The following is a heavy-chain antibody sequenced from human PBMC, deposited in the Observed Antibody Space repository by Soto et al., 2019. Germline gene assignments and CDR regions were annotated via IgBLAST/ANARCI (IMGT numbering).Heavy chain of an antibody. CDR1: GGTFSSYA. J-gene: IGHJ5*02. CDR3: ARGSIFGVVIVWFDP. D-gene: IGHD3-3*01. V-gene: IGHV1-69*13. CDR2: IIPIFGTA. Sequence: ASVKVSCKASGGTFSSYAVSWVRQAPGQGLEWMGGIIPIFGTANYAQKFQGRVTITADESTSTAYMELSSLRSEDTAVYYCARGSIFGVVIVWFDPWGRGTLVTVSS.